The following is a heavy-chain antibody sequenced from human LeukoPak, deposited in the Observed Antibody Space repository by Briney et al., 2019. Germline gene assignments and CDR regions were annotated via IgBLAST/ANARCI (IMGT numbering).Heavy chain of an antibody. V-gene: IGHV4-31*03. J-gene: IGHJ4*02. CDR2: IYYSGST. Sequence: SETLSLTCTVSGGSISSGGYYWSWIRQHPGKGLEWIGYIYYSGSTYYNPSLKSRVTISVDTSKNQFSLKLSSVTAADTAAYYCARVGDYSDFDYWGQGTLVTVSS. CDR1: GGSISSGGYY. CDR3: ARVGDYSDFDY. D-gene: IGHD4-17*01.